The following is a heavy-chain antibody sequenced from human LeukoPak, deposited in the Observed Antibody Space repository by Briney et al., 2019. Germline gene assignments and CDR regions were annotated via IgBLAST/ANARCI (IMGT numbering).Heavy chain of an antibody. CDR3: ARDPEGDGYNQHLVY. Sequence: GASVKVSCKASGYTFTSYGISWVRQAPGQGLEWMGWISAYNGNTNYAQKLQGRVTMTTDTSTSTAYMELRSLRSDDTAVYYCARDPEGDGYNQHLVYWGQGTLVTVSS. J-gene: IGHJ4*02. CDR1: GYTFTSYG. D-gene: IGHD5-24*01. CDR2: ISAYNGNT. V-gene: IGHV1-18*01.